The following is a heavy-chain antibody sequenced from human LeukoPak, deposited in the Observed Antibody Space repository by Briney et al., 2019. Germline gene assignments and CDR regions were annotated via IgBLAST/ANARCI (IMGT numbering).Heavy chain of an antibody. CDR2: ISAYNGNT. V-gene: IGHV1-18*01. CDR3: ARETYYYRSDGMDV. CDR1: GYTFSSYG. J-gene: IGHJ6*02. D-gene: IGHD3-10*01. Sequence: ASVRVSCKASGYTFSSYGISWVRQAPGQGLEWVGWISAYNGNTNYAEKVQGRVILTTEPSTSTAYMELRSLRSDDTAVYYCARETYYYRSDGMDVWGQGTTVTVSS.